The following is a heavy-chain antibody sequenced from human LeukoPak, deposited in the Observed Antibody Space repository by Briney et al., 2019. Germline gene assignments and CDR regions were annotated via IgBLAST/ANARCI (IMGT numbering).Heavy chain of an antibody. V-gene: IGHV1-18*01. J-gene: IGHJ4*02. D-gene: IGHD6-13*01. CDR3: AVVGVAAAGTLWVDY. CDR2: NSAYNGNT. CDR1: GYTFTSYG. Sequence: ASVKVSCKASGYTFTSYGISWVRQAPGQGLEWMGWNSAYNGNTNYAQKLQGRVTMTTDTSTSTAYMELRSLRSDDTAVYYCAVVGVAAAGTLWVDYWGQGTLVTVSS.